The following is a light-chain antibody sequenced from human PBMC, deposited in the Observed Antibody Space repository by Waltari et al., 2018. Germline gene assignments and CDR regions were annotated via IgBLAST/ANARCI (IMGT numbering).Light chain of an antibody. Sequence: EIVLPQSPATLSLSPGERATLSCRASQSVSSYLAWYQQTPGQAPRLLIYDASNRATGIPARFSGSGSGTDFTLTINSLEPEDFAVYYCQQRSNRPPWTFGQGTRVEIK. V-gene: IGKV3-11*01. CDR2: DAS. CDR1: QSVSSY. J-gene: IGKJ1*01. CDR3: QQRSNRPPWT.